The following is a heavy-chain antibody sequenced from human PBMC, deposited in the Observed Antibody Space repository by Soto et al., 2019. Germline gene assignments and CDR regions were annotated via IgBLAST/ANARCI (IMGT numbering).Heavy chain of an antibody. CDR3: ARGHGYSDYVH. CDR1: GVSISSDGYY. D-gene: IGHD4-17*01. CDR2: IYNSGNT. V-gene: IGHV4-31*03. J-gene: IGHJ4*02. Sequence: SETLSLTCTVSGVSISSDGYYWSWIRQHPGKGLEWIGYIYNSGNTYYNPSLKNRVTISLDTSKNQFSLKLSSVTAADTAVYYCARGHGYSDYVHWGQETQVTVSS.